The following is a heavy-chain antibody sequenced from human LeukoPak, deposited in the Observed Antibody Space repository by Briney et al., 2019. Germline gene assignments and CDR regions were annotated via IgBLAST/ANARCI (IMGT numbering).Heavy chain of an antibody. D-gene: IGHD2-15*01. Sequence: GGSLRLSCAASGFTFSSYGMHWVRQAPGKGLEWVAVIWYDGSNKYYADSVKGRFTISRDNSKNTLYLQMNSLRAEDTAVYYCARTHCSGGSCYINYWGQGILVTVSS. J-gene: IGHJ4*02. CDR2: IWYDGSNK. CDR1: GFTFSSYG. CDR3: ARTHCSGGSCYINY. V-gene: IGHV3-33*01.